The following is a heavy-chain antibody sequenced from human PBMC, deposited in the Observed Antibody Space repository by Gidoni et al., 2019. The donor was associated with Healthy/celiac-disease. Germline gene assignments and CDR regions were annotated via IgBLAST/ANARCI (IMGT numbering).Heavy chain of an antibody. CDR2: INHSGNT. V-gene: IGHV4-34*01. J-gene: IGHJ4*02. Sequence: QVQLQQWGEGLLQPSETLSPTCAVYGGSFSGSYWTWIRQPPGKGLEWSGEINHSGNTNYNPSLKSQVTISVDTSKNQFSLKLGSVTAADTAVYYCARGCEAGADIGVVPAAMGFDYWGQGTLVTVSS. D-gene: IGHD2-2*01. CDR1: GGSFSGSY. CDR3: ARGCEAGADIGVVPAAMGFDY.